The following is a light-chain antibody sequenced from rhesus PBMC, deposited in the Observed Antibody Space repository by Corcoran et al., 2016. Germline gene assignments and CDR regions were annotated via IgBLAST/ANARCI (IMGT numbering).Light chain of an antibody. V-gene: IGKV1-46*01. Sequence: DIQMTQSPSSLSASVGDTVTITCRASQSFSSSLAWYQQKPGKAPKLLLYSAYSLQSGVPSRFSGSKSGTDFTLPISSLQPEDIATYYCQQYCSDPLTFGGGTKVELK. CDR1: QSFSSS. CDR3: QQYCSDPLT. CDR2: SAY. J-gene: IGKJ4*01.